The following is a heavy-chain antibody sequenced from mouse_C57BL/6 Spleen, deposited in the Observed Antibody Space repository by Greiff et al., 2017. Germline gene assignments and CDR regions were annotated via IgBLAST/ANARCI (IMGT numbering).Heavy chain of an antibody. CDR1: GYTFTSYW. CDR2: IHPNSGST. CDR3: ARLSSVSYYFDY. Sequence: VKLMESGAELVKPGASVKLSCKASGYTFTSYWMHWVKQRPGQGLEWIGMIHPNSGSTNYNEKFKSKATLTVDKSSSTAYMQLSSLTSEDSAVYYCARLSSVSYYFDYWGQGTTLTVSS. V-gene: IGHV1-64*01. D-gene: IGHD3-1*01. J-gene: IGHJ2*01.